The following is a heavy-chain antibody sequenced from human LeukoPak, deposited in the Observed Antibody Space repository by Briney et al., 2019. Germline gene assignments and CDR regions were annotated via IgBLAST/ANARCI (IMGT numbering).Heavy chain of an antibody. V-gene: IGHV3-48*04. CDR3: ATLGDAFDI. CDR2: ISSSGSTI. Sequence: PGGSLRLSCAASGFTFSSYSMNWVRQAPGKGLEWVSYISSSGSTIYYADSVKGRFTISRDNAKNSLYLQMNSLRAEDTAVYYCATLGDAFDIWGQGTMVTVSS. CDR1: GFTFSSYS. J-gene: IGHJ3*02. D-gene: IGHD7-27*01.